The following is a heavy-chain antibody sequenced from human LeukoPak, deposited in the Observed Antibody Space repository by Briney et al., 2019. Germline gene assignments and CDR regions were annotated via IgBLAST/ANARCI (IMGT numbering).Heavy chain of an antibody. J-gene: IGHJ3*01. CDR2: ISWTSISI. CDR1: GFTFDDYG. D-gene: IGHD4-17*01. CDR3: AKDRNRRLHENIGGTFDL. V-gene: IGHV3-9*03. Sequence: GGSLRLSCAASGFTFDDYGMHWVRQAPGKGLEWVSGISWTSISIGYADSVKGRFTISRDNAKKSLYLQMNSLRGEDMALYYCAKDRNRRLHENIGGTFDLWGQGTMVTVSS.